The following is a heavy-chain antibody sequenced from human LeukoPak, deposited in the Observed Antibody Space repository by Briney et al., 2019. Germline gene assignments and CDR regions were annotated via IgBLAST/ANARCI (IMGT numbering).Heavy chain of an antibody. J-gene: IGHJ4*02. D-gene: IGHD2-2*01. CDR1: GYTLTELS. Sequence: ASVKVSCKVSGYTLTELSMHWVRQAPGKGLGWMGGFDPEDGETIYAQKFQGRVTMTEDTSTDTAYMELSSLRSEDTAVYYCATAIPTPPYCSSTSCYPIDYWGQGTLVTVSS. CDR2: FDPEDGET. CDR3: ATAIPTPPYCSSTSCYPIDY. V-gene: IGHV1-24*01.